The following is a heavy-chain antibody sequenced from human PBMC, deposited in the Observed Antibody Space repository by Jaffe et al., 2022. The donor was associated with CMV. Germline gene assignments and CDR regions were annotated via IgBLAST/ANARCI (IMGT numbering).Heavy chain of an antibody. CDR3: ARQEWGSSGPHWFGP. CDR1: GNFISSRGYY. CDR2: ISDTEST. V-gene: IGHV4-39*01. Sequence: QLQLQESGPGLVKPSETLSLTCTVSGNFISSRGYYWGWIRQPPGKGLEWIGSISDTESTYYNPSLKSRVTISIDTSRHQFSLQLTSVTAADTALYYCARQEWGSSGPHWFGPWGQGILVTVSS. J-gene: IGHJ5*02. D-gene: IGHD6-19*01.